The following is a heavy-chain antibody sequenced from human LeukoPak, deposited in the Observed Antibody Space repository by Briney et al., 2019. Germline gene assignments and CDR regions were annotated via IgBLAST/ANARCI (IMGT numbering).Heavy chain of an antibody. Sequence: GGSLRLSCAASGFTFSSYAMSWVRQAPGKGLEWVSAISGSGGSTYYADSVKGRFTISRDNSKNTLYLQMNSLKTEDTAFYYCSRALGSGWYWDYWGRGTLVTVSS. V-gene: IGHV3-23*01. CDR3: SRALGSGWYWDY. D-gene: IGHD6-19*01. CDR2: ISGSGGST. CDR1: GFTFSSYA. J-gene: IGHJ4*02.